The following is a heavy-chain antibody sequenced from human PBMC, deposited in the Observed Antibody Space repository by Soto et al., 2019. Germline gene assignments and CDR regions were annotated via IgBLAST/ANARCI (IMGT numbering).Heavy chain of an antibody. CDR3: ARDGDGRMTTNPYYYNGMDV. Sequence: ETLSLSCPVSGASLGSYYWSWIRQPPGKGLEWIGYVFYTGRANYNASLKSRVSISLDTSNYQFSLKLSSVTAADTAVYYCARDGDGRMTTNPYYYNGMDVWGPGTKVTVSS. CDR1: GASLGSYY. J-gene: IGHJ6*02. V-gene: IGHV4-59*01. CDR2: VFYTGRA. D-gene: IGHD4-4*01.